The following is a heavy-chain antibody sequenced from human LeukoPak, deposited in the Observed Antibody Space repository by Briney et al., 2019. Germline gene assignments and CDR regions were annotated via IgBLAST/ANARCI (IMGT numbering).Heavy chain of an antibody. J-gene: IGHJ6*03. CDR3: ARGYYYGSGSYYTYYYYMDV. V-gene: IGHV6-1*01. CDR1: GDSVSSNSAA. Sequence: SQTLSLTCAISGDSVSSNSAAWNWIRQSPSRGLEWLGRTYYRSKWYNDYAVSVKSRITINPDTSKNQFSLKLSSVTAADTAVYYCARGYYYGSGSYYTYYYYMDVWGKGTTVTISS. D-gene: IGHD3-10*01. CDR2: TYYRSKWYN.